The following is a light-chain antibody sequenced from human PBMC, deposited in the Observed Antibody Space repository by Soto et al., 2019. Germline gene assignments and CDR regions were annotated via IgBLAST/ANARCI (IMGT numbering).Light chain of an antibody. CDR1: QSITSNF. J-gene: IGKJ2*01. Sequence: EIVLTQSPGTLSLSPGERATLSCRASQSITSNFFAWYQQKPGQAPRLLIYGASTRAAGVPDRFSGSGSGTDFTLTITRLEPEDFAVYYCQQYGRSPLLYTFGQGTKL. CDR2: GAS. V-gene: IGKV3-20*01. CDR3: QQYGRSPLLYT.